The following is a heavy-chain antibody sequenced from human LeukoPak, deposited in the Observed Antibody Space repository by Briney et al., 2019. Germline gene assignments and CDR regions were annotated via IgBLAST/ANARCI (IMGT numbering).Heavy chain of an antibody. V-gene: IGHV4-31*03. CDR2: IYYSGST. CDR3: ARYCSSTNCYKGGFDP. J-gene: IGHJ5*02. D-gene: IGHD2-2*02. Sequence: PSQTLSLTCTVSGGSIGSGGYYWSWIRQHPGKGLEWIGYIYYSGSTYSNPSLKSRVTISVDTSKNQFSLNLSSVTAADTAVYYCARYCSSTNCYKGGFDPWGQGTLVTVSS. CDR1: GGSIGSGGYY.